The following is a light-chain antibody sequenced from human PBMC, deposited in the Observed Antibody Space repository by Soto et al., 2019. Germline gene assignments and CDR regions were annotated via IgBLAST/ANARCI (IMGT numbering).Light chain of an antibody. CDR1: SSDVGGYNY. V-gene: IGLV2-14*01. CDR3: SSYTSSSTPYV. Sequence: QSVLPQPASVSGSPGQSITISCTGTSSDVGGYNYVSWYQQHPVKAPKLMIYDVTNRPSGVSDRFSGSKSGNTASLTISGFQAEDEADYYCSSYTSSSTPYVFGTGTQLTVL. CDR2: DVT. J-gene: IGLJ1*01.